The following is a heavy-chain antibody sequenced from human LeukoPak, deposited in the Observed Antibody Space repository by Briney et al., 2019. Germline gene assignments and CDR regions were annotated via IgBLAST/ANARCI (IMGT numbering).Heavy chain of an antibody. CDR1: GYSFTSYW. CDR3: ARGGLTYSSSPLYLLGP. CDR2: IYPGDSDT. V-gene: IGHV5-51*01. Sequence: NLGESLKISCKGSGYSFTSYWIGWVRQMPGKGLEWMEIIYPGDSDTRYSPSFQGQVTISADKSISTAYLQWSSLKASDTAMYYCARGGLTYSSSPLYLLGPWGQGTLVTVSS. D-gene: IGHD6-19*01. J-gene: IGHJ5*02.